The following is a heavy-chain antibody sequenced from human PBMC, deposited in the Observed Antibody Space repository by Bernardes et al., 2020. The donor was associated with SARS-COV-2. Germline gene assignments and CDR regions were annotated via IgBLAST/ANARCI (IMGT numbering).Heavy chain of an antibody. J-gene: IGHJ4*02. CDR1: GFTLSRYS. V-gene: IGHV3-21*05. D-gene: IGHD2-15*01. CDR3: ARRLIVEARAGLDY. Sequence: GGCLSPPGSASGFTLSRYSMYLVRATPGKGLEWVSHIGPSSRDISYADSVKGRFTISRDDAENSLYLQMNSLTAEDTAVYYCARRLIVEARAGLDYWGQGTLVTVSS. CDR2: IGPSSRDI.